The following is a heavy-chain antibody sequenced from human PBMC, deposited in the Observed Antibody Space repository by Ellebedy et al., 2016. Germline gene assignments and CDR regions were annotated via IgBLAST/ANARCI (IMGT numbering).Heavy chain of an antibody. CDR2: ISAYNGNT. CDR1: GYTFTSYG. Sequence: ASVKVSCXASGYTFTSYGISWVRQAPGQGLEWMGWISAYNGNTNYAQKFQGRVTMTRNTSISTAYMELSSLRSEDTAVYYCARGSEYSSSFPFDYWGQGTLVTVSS. D-gene: IGHD6-6*01. J-gene: IGHJ4*02. CDR3: ARGSEYSSSFPFDY. V-gene: IGHV1-18*04.